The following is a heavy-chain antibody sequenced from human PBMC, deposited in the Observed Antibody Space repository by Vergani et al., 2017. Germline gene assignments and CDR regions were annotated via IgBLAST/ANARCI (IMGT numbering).Heavy chain of an antibody. CDR1: GFTFTDYG. CDR2: IWSNGVNK. CDR3: VRERATFDALDV. J-gene: IGHJ3*01. Sequence: QAQLVESGGGVVQPGSSLRLSCAASGFTFTDYGMHWVRQAPGKGLEWVAVIWSNGVNKYYADSVRGRFTFSRDNSRYTLDLQMDSLRAEDTAVYHCVRERATFDALDVWGQGTMVTVSS. V-gene: IGHV3-33*01.